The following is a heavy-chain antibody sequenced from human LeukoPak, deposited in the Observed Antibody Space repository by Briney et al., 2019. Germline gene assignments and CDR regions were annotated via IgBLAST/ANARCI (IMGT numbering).Heavy chain of an antibody. V-gene: IGHV3-30*01. D-gene: IGHD2-2*01. J-gene: IGHJ3*02. CDR1: GFTFSSYA. Sequence: GRSLRLSCAASGFTFSSYAMHWVRQAPGKGLEWVAVISYDGSNKYYADSVKGRFTISRDNSKNTLYLQMNSLRAEDTAVYYCAKDGEYCSSTSCYADAFDIWGQGTMVTVSS. CDR2: ISYDGSNK. CDR3: AKDGEYCSSTSCYADAFDI.